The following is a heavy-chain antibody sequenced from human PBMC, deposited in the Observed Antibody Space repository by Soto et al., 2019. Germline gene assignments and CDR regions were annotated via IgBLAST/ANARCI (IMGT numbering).Heavy chain of an antibody. D-gene: IGHD2-2*01. V-gene: IGHV1-2*04. J-gene: IGHJ5*01. CDR3: AIGGPIVGIPAASAVLAS. CDR2: INPNSGGT. Sequence: GQGLEWMGWINPNSGGTNYAQKFQGWVTMTRDTSISTAYMELSRLRSDDTAVYYCAIGGPIVGIPAASAVLASWRHGTPVIVS.